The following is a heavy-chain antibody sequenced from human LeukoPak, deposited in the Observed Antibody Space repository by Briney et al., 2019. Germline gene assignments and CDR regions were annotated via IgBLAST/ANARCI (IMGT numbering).Heavy chain of an antibody. CDR1: GYTFTSYD. CDR2: MNPNSGNT. D-gene: IGHD3-10*01. Sequence: GASVKVSCKASGYTFTSYDINWVRQAPGQGREWGGWMNPNSGNTGSAQKVQGRITITMTTSISTAYMELSSLRSEDTAVYYCARIYYRRSDYHYYYMDVWGEGTTVTVSS. V-gene: IGHV1-8*01. CDR3: ARIYYRRSDYHYYYMDV. J-gene: IGHJ6*03.